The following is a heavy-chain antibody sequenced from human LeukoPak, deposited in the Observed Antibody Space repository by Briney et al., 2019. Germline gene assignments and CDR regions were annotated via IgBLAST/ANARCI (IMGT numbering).Heavy chain of an antibody. CDR1: GFTFSSYA. J-gene: IGHJ4*02. CDR3: AREGSGWYLVPPHQPPDY. D-gene: IGHD6-19*01. V-gene: IGHV3-30-3*01. CDR2: ISYDGSNK. Sequence: WRSLRLSCAASGFTFSSYAMHWVRQAPGKGLEWVAVISYDGSNKYYADSVKGRFTISRDNSKNTLYLQMNSLRAEDTAVYYCAREGSGWYLVPPHQPPDYWGQGTLVTVSS.